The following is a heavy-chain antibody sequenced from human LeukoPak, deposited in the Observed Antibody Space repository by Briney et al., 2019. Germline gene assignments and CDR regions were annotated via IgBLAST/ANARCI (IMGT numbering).Heavy chain of an antibody. CDR3: ARDGDSSGYYDY. Sequence: SETLSLTCTVSGGSINNYYWSWIRQSPGKGLEWIGYIHYTGSAYYNPSLKSRVTISVDTSKNQFSLKLSSVTAADTAVYYCARDGDSSGYYDYWGQGTLVTVSS. CDR2: IHYTGSA. J-gene: IGHJ4*02. D-gene: IGHD3-22*01. CDR1: GGSINNYY. V-gene: IGHV4-59*12.